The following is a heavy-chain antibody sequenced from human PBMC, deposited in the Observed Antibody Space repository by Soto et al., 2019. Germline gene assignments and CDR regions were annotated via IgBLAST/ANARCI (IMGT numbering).Heavy chain of an antibody. Sequence: QVQLVQSGAEVKKPGASVKVSCKVSGYTLTELSMHSVRQAPGKGLEWMGGFDPEDGEPIYAQKFQGRVTMTEDTATDTTYMELSSLRSEDTAVYYCATWSNGWELHFSNWFDPWGQGTLVPVSS. J-gene: IGHJ5*02. D-gene: IGHD1-26*01. V-gene: IGHV1-24*01. CDR3: ATWSNGWELHFSNWFDP. CDR1: GYTLTELS. CDR2: FDPEDGEP.